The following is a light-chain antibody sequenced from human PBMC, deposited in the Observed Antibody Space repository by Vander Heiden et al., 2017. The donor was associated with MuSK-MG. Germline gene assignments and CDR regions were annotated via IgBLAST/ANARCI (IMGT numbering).Light chain of an antibody. J-gene: IGKJ5*01. Sequence: DIQMTQSPSSLSASIGDRVTITCRARQNIGNYLNWYQQKLGQAPKLLIYAASTLQSGDPSRFSGSGSGTDFALTISSLQPEDFATYYCQQTYSSPQSITFGQGTRLDFK. V-gene: IGKV1-39*01. CDR3: QQTYSSPQSIT. CDR2: AAS. CDR1: QNIGNY.